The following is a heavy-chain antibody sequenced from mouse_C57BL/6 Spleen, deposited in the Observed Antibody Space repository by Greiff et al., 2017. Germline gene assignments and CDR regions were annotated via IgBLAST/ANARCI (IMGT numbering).Heavy chain of an antibody. Sequence: QVQLKESGPELVKPGASVKLSCTASGYTFTSYDINWVKQRPGQGLEWIGWIYPRDGSTKYNEKFKGKATLTVDTSSSTAYMELHSLTSEDSAVYFCARSGYWYVEVGGTGTTVTVSS. V-gene: IGHV1-85*01. J-gene: IGHJ1*03. CDR3: ARSGYWYVEV. CDR2: IYPRDGST. CDR1: GYTFTSYD. D-gene: IGHD4-1*01.